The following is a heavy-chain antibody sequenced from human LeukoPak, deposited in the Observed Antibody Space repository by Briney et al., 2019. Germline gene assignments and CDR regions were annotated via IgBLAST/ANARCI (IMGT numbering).Heavy chain of an antibody. Sequence: SQTLSLTCTVSGGSISSGGYYWSWIRQPPGKGLEWIGYIYHSGSTYYNPSLKSRVTISVDRSKNQFSLKLSSVTAADTAVYYCARGSNYYGSGSYRDYWGQGTLVTVSS. CDR2: IYHSGST. V-gene: IGHV4-30-2*01. D-gene: IGHD3-10*01. CDR3: ARGSNYYGSGSYRDY. CDR1: GGSISSGGYY. J-gene: IGHJ4*02.